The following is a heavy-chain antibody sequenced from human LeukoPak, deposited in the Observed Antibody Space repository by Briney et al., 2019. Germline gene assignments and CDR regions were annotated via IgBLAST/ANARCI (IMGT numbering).Heavy chain of an antibody. CDR1: GFTFSSYS. D-gene: IGHD5-24*01. CDR3: ARVYVERDGYNSGAFDI. Sequence: GGSLRLSCAASGFTFSSYSMNWVRQAPGKGLEWVSSICSSSSYIYYADSVKGRFTISRDNAKNSLYLQMNSLRAEDTAVYYCARVYVERDGYNSGAFDIWGQGTMVTVSS. V-gene: IGHV3-21*01. J-gene: IGHJ3*02. CDR2: ICSSSSYI.